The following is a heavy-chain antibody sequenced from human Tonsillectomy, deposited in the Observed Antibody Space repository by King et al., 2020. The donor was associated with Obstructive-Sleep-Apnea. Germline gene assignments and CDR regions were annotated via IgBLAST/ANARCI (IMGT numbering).Heavy chain of an antibody. CDR2: VISIFGTA. CDR3: ARENSGSHWDAFDI. J-gene: IGHJ3*02. V-gene: IGHV1-69*01. D-gene: IGHD1-26*01. CDR1: GGTFSNYV. Sequence: HVQLVESGAEVKKPGSSVKVSCKTSGGTFSNYVITWVRQAPGQGLEWMGGVISIFGTANYAQKFQGRVTITADESTSTAYMELSSLTSEDTAMYYCARENSGSHWDAFDIWGQGTMVTVSS.